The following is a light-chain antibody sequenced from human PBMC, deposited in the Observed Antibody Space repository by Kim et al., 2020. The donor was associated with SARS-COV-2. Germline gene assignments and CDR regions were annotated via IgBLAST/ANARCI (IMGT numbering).Light chain of an antibody. Sequence: PSQTHTVTFSGYRLGYKYAGGYQQKQSQAPTMVIDQDQKRHPGISERYSGSNSENTTTLTISGSEAMDEADDYCQTWECRTASEVFGTGTKVTVL. CDR3: QTWECRTASEV. V-gene: IGLV3-1*01. CDR2: QDQ. CDR1: RLGYKY. J-gene: IGLJ1*01.